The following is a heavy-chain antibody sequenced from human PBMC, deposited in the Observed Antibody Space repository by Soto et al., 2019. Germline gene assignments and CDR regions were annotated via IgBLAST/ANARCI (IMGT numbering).Heavy chain of an antibody. J-gene: IGHJ5*02. D-gene: IGHD3-9*01. CDR3: ARHGLRYFDNWFDP. CDR2: IYYSGST. CDR1: GGSISSSSYY. Sequence: SETLSLTCTVSGGSISSSSYYWGWIRQPPGKGLEWIGSIYYSGSTYYNPSLKSRVTISVDTSKNQFSLKLSSVTAADTAVYYCARHGLRYFDNWFDPWGQGTLVTVSS. V-gene: IGHV4-39*01.